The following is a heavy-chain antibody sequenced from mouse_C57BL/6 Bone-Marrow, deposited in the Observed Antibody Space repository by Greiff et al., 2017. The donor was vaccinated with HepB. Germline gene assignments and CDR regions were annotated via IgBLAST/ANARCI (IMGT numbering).Heavy chain of an antibody. V-gene: IGHV1-18*01. D-gene: IGHD2-3*01. J-gene: IGHJ1*03. Sequence: EVQLQQSGPELVKPGASVKIPCKASGYTFTDYNMDWVKQSHGKSLEWIGDINPNNGGTIYNQKFKGKATLTVDKSSSTAYMELRSLTSEDTAVYYCARPIYDGFYWYFDVWGTGTTVTVSS. CDR3: ARPIYDGFYWYFDV. CDR2: INPNNGGT. CDR1: GYTFTDYN.